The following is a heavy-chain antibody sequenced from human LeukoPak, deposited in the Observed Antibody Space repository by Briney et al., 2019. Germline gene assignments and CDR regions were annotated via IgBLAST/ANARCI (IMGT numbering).Heavy chain of an antibody. V-gene: IGHV4-59*12. CDR1: GGSISSYY. CDR2: IYYSGST. CDR3: AREDSTTGTPGGDY. Sequence: SETLSLTCTVSGGSISSYYWSWIRQPPGKGLEWIGYIYYSGSTNYNPSLKSRVTISVDTSKNQFSLKLSSVTAADTAVYYCAREDSTTGTPGGDYWGQGTLVTVSS. D-gene: IGHD1-1*01. J-gene: IGHJ4*02.